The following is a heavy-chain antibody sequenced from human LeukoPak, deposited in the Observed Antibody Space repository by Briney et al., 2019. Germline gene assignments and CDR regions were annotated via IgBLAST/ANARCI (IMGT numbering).Heavy chain of an antibody. CDR2: ISVSGGST. CDR3: AKASGEYCGGSCYSH. D-gene: IGHD2-15*01. V-gene: IGHV3-23*01. Sequence: GGSLRLSCAASGFTFSKYAMTWVRQAPGKGLEWVSGISVSGGSTYHADSVKGRFTISRDNSKSTLYLQMNSLRAEDTAVYYCAKASGEYCGGSCYSHWGQGTLVTVSS. CDR1: GFTFSKYA. J-gene: IGHJ4*02.